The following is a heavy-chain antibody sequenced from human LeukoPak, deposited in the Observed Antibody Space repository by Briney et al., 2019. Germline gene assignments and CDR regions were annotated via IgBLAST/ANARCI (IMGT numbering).Heavy chain of an antibody. J-gene: IGHJ5*02. CDR1: GGSISSYY. CDR2: IYTSGST. V-gene: IGHV4-4*07. D-gene: IGHD6-13*01. Sequence: SETLSLTCTVSGGSISSYYWSWIRQPAGKGLQWIGRIYTSGSTNYNPSLKSRVTMSVDTSKNQFSLKLGSVTAADTAVYYCARERPGIFPYWFDPWGQGTLVTVSS. CDR3: ARERPGIFPYWFDP.